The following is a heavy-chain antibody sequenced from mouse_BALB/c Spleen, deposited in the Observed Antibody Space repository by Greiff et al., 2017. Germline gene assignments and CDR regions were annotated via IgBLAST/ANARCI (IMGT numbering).Heavy chain of an antibody. V-gene: IGHV1S137*01. CDR3: ARGWLLLYYAMDY. CDR1: GYTFTDYA. D-gene: IGHD2-3*01. Sequence: QVQLKESGAELVRPGVSVKISCKGSGYTFTDYAMHWVKQSHAKSLEWIGVISTYYGDASYNQKFKGKATMTVDKSSSTAYMELARLTSEDSAIYYCARGWLLLYYAMDYWGQGTSVTVSS. CDR2: ISTYYGDA. J-gene: IGHJ4*01.